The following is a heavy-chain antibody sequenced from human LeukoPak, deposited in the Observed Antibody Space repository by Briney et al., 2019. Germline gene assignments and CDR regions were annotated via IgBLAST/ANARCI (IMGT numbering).Heavy chain of an antibody. CDR2: ISGSGGST. CDR1: GFTFSNYA. J-gene: IGHJ4*02. V-gene: IGHV3-23*01. D-gene: IGHD6-13*01. CDR3: AKSPAGSSWPSIDY. Sequence: PGGSLRLFCEASGFTFSNYAMSWVRQAPGKGLECVSPISGSGGSTYYRDSVKGRFTVSRDNSKNTLYLQMNSLRAEDTAVYYCAKSPAGSSWPSIDYWGQGTLVTVSS.